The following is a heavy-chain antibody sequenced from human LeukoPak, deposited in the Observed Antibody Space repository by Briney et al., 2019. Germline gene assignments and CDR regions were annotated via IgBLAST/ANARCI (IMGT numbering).Heavy chain of an antibody. CDR2: INHSGST. Sequence: SETLSLTCAVYGGSFSGYYWSWIRQPPGKGLEWIGEINHSGSTNYNPSLKSRVTISVDTSKNQFSLKLSSVTAADTAVYYCARRGIVATAHWGQGTMVTVSS. V-gene: IGHV4-34*01. CDR1: GGSFSGYY. J-gene: IGHJ3*01. D-gene: IGHD5-12*01. CDR3: ARRGIVATAH.